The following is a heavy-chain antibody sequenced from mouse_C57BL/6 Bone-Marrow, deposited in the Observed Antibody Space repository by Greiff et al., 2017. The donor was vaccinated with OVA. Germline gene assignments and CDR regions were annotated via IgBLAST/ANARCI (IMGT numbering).Heavy chain of an antibody. D-gene: IGHD2-4*01. CDR3: ASSSSYYDYFYSLDY. CDR1: GFTFTDYY. CDR2: IRNKANGYTT. Sequence: DVNLVESGGGLVQPGGSLSLSCAASGFTFTDYYMSWVRQPPGKALEWLGFIRNKANGYTTEYSASVKGRFTISRDNSQSILYLQMNALRAEDSATYSCASSSSYYDYFYSLDYCAQGTSLPVSS. J-gene: IGHJ2*02. V-gene: IGHV7-3*01.